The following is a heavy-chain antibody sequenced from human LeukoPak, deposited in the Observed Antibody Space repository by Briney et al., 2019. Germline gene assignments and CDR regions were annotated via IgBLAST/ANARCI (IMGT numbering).Heavy chain of an antibody. CDR3: ARGSSSWYNYWFDP. CDR2: INHSGST. D-gene: IGHD6-13*01. CDR1: GGSFSGYY. V-gene: IGHV4-34*01. Sequence: PSETLSLTCAVYGGSFSGYYWSWIRQPPGKGLEWIGEINHSGSTNYNPSLKSRVTISVDTSKNQFSLKLSSVTAADTAVYYCARGSSSWYNYWFDPWGQGTLVTVSS. J-gene: IGHJ5*02.